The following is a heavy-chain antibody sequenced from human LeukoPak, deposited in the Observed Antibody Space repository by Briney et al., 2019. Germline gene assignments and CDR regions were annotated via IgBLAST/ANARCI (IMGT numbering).Heavy chain of an antibody. CDR3: AKGSRYYYGSGSYFDY. CDR2: ISGSGGST. V-gene: IGHV3-23*01. J-gene: IGHJ4*02. CDR1: GFTFDDYA. Sequence: GGSLRLSCAASGFTFDDYAMHWVRQAPGKGLEWVSAISGSGGSTYYAASVKGRFTISRDNSKNTLYLQMNSLRAEDTAVYYCAKGSRYYYGSGSYFDYWGQGTLVTVSS. D-gene: IGHD3-10*01.